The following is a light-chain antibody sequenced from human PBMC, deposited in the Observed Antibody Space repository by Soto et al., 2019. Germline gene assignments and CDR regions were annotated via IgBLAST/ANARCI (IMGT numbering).Light chain of an antibody. J-gene: IGKJ1*01. V-gene: IGKV3-20*01. CDR2: GAS. CDR3: QQYGSSPTT. Sequence: EIVFRQSPGTLSLSTKERATLSCRASQSVSNNYLAWYQQKPGQAPRLLIYGASNRATGIPDRFSGSGSGTDFTLTISRLEPEDFAVYYCQQYGSSPTTFGQGTKVDIK. CDR1: QSVSNNY.